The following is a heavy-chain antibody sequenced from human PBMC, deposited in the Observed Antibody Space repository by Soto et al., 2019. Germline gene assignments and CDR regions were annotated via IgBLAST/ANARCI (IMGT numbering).Heavy chain of an antibody. J-gene: IGHJ4*02. CDR3: AREVRVDTSGCLDY. Sequence: ETLSLTCTVSGGSISSYYWSWIRQPAGKGLEWIGRIYTSGSTNYNPSLKSRVTMSVDTSKNQFSLKLSSATAADTAVYYCAREVRVDTSGCLDYWGQGTLVTVSS. V-gene: IGHV4-4*07. D-gene: IGHD5-18*01. CDR1: GGSISSYY. CDR2: IYTSGST.